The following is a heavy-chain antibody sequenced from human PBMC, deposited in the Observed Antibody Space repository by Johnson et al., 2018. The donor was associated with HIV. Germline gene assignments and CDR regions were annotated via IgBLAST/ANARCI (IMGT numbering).Heavy chain of an antibody. CDR1: GFTFSSYA. J-gene: IGHJ3*02. CDR3: AKSVRYNFWSGYQGDDAFDI. Sequence: VQLVESGGGLVQPGGSLRLSCAASGFTFSSYAMHWVRQAPGKGLEWVAVIRYDGSNKYYADSVKGRFTISRDNSKNTLYLQMNSLRAEDTAVYYCAKSVRYNFWSGYQGDDAFDIWGQGTMVTVSS. V-gene: IGHV3-30*02. CDR2: IRYDGSNK. D-gene: IGHD3-3*01.